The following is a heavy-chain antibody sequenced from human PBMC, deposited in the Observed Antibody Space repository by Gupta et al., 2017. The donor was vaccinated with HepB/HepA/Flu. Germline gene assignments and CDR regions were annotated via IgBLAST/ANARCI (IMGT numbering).Heavy chain of an antibody. Sequence: QVPLVQSGAEVLRPAASAMVSCKASGYSFIARYIDRVRQAPGQGLEWKGRIHPKTGVANFSQNFHERVTLNRDTSVRTVYMELSSLTSDDRAVYYCARDGRGNSPFSFGYWGQGALVAVSS. D-gene: IGHD3-3*02. V-gene: IGHV1-2*06. J-gene: IGHJ4*02. CDR1: GYSFIARY. CDR2: IHPKTGVA. CDR3: ARDGRGNSPFSFGY.